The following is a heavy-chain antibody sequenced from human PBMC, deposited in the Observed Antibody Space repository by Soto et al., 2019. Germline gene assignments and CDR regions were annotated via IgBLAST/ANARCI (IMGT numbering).Heavy chain of an antibody. D-gene: IGHD6-13*01. CDR3: ARDLGAAAGTYNWFDP. CDR1: GGSISSSNW. V-gene: IGHV4-4*02. CDR2: IYHSGST. J-gene: IGHJ5*02. Sequence: SETLSLTCAVSGGSISSSNWWSWVRQPPGKGLEWIGEIYHSGSTNYNPSLKSRVTISVDKSKNQFSLKLSSVTAADTAVYYCARDLGAAAGTYNWFDPWGQGTLVTVSS.